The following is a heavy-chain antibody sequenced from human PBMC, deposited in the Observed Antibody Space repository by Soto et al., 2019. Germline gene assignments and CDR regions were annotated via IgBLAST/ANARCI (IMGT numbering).Heavy chain of an antibody. Sequence: GGSLRLSCAASGFTFSSYGMNWVRQAPGKGLEWVAVIWYDGSNKYYADSVKGRFTISRENSKNTLYLQMNSLRDEDTAVFYCARGVDYIVPPASSMDFWGKGTTVTVSS. D-gene: IGHD4-4*01. CDR1: GFTFSSYG. CDR3: ARGVDYIVPPASSMDF. J-gene: IGHJ6*03. CDR2: IWYDGSNK. V-gene: IGHV3-33*08.